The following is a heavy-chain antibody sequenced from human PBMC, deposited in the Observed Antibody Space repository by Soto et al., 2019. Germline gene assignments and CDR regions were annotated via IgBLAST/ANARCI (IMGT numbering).Heavy chain of an antibody. CDR2: ISGSGGST. V-gene: IGHV3-23*01. Sequence: EVQLLESGGGLVQPGGSLRLSCAASGFTFSSYAMSWVRQAPGKGLEWVSAISGSGGSTYYSDSVKGRFTISRDNSKNTLYLQMNSRRAEDTAVYYCAKDYQSFTGRYAFDIWGQGTMVTVSS. CDR1: GFTFSSYA. D-gene: IGHD1-1*01. J-gene: IGHJ3*02. CDR3: AKDYQSFTGRYAFDI.